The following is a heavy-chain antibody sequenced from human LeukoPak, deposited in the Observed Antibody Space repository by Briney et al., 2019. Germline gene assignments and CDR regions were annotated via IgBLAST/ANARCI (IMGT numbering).Heavy chain of an antibody. CDR3: ARDSTWLLDY. J-gene: IGHJ4*02. CDR2: IKEDGSVK. Sequence: GGSLRLSCTASGFTFSSHWMTWVRQPPGKGLEWVANIKEDGSVKYYVDSVKGRFTISRDNIKNVLYLRMNSLRADDTAVYFCARDSTWLLDYWGQGTLITVSS. CDR1: GFTFSSHW. V-gene: IGHV3-7*03. D-gene: IGHD6-19*01.